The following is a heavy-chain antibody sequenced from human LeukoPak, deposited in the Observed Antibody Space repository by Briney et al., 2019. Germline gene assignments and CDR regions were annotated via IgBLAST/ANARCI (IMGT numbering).Heavy chain of an antibody. D-gene: IGHD3-22*01. Sequence: SVKVSCKASGYTFTSYYMHWVRQAPGQGLEWMGGIIPIFGTANYAQKFQGRVTITADKSTSTAYMELSSLRSEDTAVYYCARGGNYYDSSGYYFDYWGQGTLVTVSS. V-gene: IGHV1-69*06. CDR1: GYTFTSYY. J-gene: IGHJ4*02. CDR2: IIPIFGTA. CDR3: ARGGNYYDSSGYYFDY.